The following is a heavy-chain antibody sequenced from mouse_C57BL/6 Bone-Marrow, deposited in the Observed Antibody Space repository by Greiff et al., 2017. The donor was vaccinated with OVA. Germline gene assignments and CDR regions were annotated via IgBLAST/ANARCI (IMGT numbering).Heavy chain of an antibody. J-gene: IGHJ4*01. CDR1: EYEFPSHD. CDR2: INSDGGST. CDR3: ARFSYYYGSSYGNYAMDY. Sequence: EVQGVESGGGLVQPGESLKLSCESNEYEFPSHDMSWVRKTPEKRLELVAAINSDGGSTYYPDTMERRFIISRDNTKKTLYLQMSSLRSEDTALYYCARFSYYYGSSYGNYAMDYWGQGTSVTVSS. D-gene: IGHD1-1*01. V-gene: IGHV5-2*01.